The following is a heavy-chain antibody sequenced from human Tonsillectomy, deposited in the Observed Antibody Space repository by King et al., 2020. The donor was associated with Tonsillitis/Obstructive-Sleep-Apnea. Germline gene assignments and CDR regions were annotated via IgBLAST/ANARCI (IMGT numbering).Heavy chain of an antibody. V-gene: IGHV3-53*01. D-gene: IGHD1/OR15-1a*01. Sequence: VQLVESGGGLIQPGGSLRLSCAASGFTVGSKHMSWVRQAPGRGLEWVSLINSGGTTYYADSVKGRFTISRDNSKNTLYLQMNSLRAEDTALYHCATSNWNNLGWFDPWGQGTLVTVSS. CDR2: INSGGTT. J-gene: IGHJ5*02. CDR1: GFTVGSKH. CDR3: ATSNWNNLGWFDP.